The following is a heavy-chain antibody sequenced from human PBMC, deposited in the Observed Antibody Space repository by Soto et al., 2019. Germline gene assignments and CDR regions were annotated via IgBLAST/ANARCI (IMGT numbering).Heavy chain of an antibody. CDR3: ARVRGPNVDTARAAY. V-gene: IGHV3-33*01. Sequence: PGGSLRLSCEASGFTFSSFGMHWVRQAPGKGLEWVALIWYDGSNKYYADSVRGRCTLSRDNSKNTLYLQMNSLRVEDTALYYCARVRGPNVDTARAAYWGQGTLVTVAS. CDR1: GFTFSSFG. J-gene: IGHJ4*02. D-gene: IGHD5-18*01. CDR2: IWYDGSNK.